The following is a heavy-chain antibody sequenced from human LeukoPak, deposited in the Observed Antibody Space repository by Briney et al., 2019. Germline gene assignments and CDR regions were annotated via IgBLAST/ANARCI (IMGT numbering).Heavy chain of an antibody. J-gene: IGHJ3*02. Sequence: SETLSLTCTVSGGSISSYYWSWIRQPAGKGLEWIGRIYTSGSTNYNPSLKSRVTMSVDTSKNQFSLKLSSVTAADTAVYYCAREGAPGDDILTGYTVLYAFDIWGQGTMVTVSS. D-gene: IGHD3-9*01. V-gene: IGHV4-4*07. CDR1: GGSISSYY. CDR3: AREGAPGDDILTGYTVLYAFDI. CDR2: IYTSGST.